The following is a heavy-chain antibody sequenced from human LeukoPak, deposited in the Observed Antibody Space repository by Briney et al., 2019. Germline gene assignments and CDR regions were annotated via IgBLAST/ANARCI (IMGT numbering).Heavy chain of an antibody. CDR2: FSGTDGST. J-gene: IGHJ6*02. CDR1: GFTFSSYP. Sequence: PGGSLRLSCAASGFTFSSYPMSWVRQAPGKGLEWVSTFSGTDGSTYYADSVKGRFTISRDNAKNSLYLQMNSLRAEDTAVYYCARAKAKQWLVNNYYYYGMDVWGQGTTVTVSS. V-gene: IGHV3-23*01. CDR3: ARAKAKQWLVNNYYYYGMDV. D-gene: IGHD6-19*01.